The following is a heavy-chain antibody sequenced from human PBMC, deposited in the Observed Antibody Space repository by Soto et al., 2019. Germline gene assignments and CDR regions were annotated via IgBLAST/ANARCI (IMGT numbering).Heavy chain of an antibody. J-gene: IGHJ5*02. V-gene: IGHV4-4*07. D-gene: IGHD4-17*01. CDR3: ARSPAYGDYANLDT. CDR2: IHSTRSP. CDR1: GDSVSKYY. Sequence: SETLSLTCTVSGDSVSKYYWNWIRQPAGKGLEWIGRIHSTRSPDYNPSLKSRVTLSVDTSKNQFSLKLSLTSVTAADTAVYYCARSPAYGDYANLDTWGQGTLVTVSS.